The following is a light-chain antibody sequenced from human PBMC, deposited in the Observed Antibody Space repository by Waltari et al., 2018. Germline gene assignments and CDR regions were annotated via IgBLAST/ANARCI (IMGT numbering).Light chain of an antibody. J-gene: IGKJ2*01. CDR1: QTVLYSSNKKNY. V-gene: IGKV4-1*01. Sequence: DIVMTQSPDSLAVSLGERATINCKSSQTVLYSSNKKNYLAWYQQKPGQPPKLLIYWASTRQSGVPDRFSGSGSGTDFTLKISRVEAEDVGVYYCMQGTHWPYTFGQGTKLEIK. CDR2: WAS. CDR3: MQGTHWPYT.